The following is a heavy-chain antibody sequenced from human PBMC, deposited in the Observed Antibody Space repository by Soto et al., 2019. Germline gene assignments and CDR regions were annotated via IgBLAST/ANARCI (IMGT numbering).Heavy chain of an antibody. Sequence: ASVKVSCKASGYTFTSYGISWVRQAPGQGLEWMGWISAYNGNTNYAQKLQGRVTMTTDTSTSTAYMELRSLRSDDTAVYYCARDQSGIVGADYFDYWGRGTLVTVS. CDR3: ARDQSGIVGADYFDY. J-gene: IGHJ4*02. CDR2: ISAYNGNT. D-gene: IGHD1-26*01. V-gene: IGHV1-18*04. CDR1: GYTFTSYG.